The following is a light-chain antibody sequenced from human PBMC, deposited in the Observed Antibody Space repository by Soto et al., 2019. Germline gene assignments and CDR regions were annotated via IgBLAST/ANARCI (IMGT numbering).Light chain of an antibody. CDR3: SSYAGSNNLV. CDR2: EVS. V-gene: IGLV2-8*01. CDR1: SSDVGGYNY. Sequence: QSALTQPPSASGSPGQSVTISCTGTSSDVGGYNYVSWYQQHPVKAPKLMIYEVSKRPSGVPDRFSGSKSGNTASLTVSGLQAEDEAGYYCSSYAGSNNLVFGGGTKLTVL. J-gene: IGLJ2*01.